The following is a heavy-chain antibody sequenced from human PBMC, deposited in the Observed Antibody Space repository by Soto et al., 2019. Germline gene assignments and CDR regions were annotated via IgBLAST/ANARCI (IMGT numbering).Heavy chain of an antibody. CDR2: IYYSGST. CDR3: AGRDCSGTNCYYLDYYYMDV. J-gene: IGHJ6*03. D-gene: IGHD2-2*01. CDR1: GGSFSSYY. V-gene: IGHV4-59*08. Sequence: QVQLQESGPGLVRPSETLSLTCTVSGGSFSSYYWTWIRQSPGKGLEWIGEIYYSGSTDYNPSLRGRLAISIDTSKNQFSLRLNSMTAADTAVYYCAGRDCSGTNCYYLDYYYMDVWGKGTTVTVSS.